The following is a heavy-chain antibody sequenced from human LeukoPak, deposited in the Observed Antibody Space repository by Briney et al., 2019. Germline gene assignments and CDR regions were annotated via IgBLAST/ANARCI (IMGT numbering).Heavy chain of an antibody. D-gene: IGHD2-21*02. CDR2: INQDGSET. CDR3: XXXXGXCGGDCQSEDP. J-gene: IGHJ5*02. V-gene: IGHV3-7*01. Sequence: GGSLRLSCVGSGFTFSTSWMHWVRQAPGKGPEYVAYINQDGSETNYVDSVKGRFTISRDNTRNSLFLQMYSLRDEAPAINYXXXXXGXCGGDCQSEDPWGLGTLVIVSS. CDR1: GFTFSTSW.